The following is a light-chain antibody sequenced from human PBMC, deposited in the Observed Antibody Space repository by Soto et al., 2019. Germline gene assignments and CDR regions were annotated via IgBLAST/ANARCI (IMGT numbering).Light chain of an antibody. CDR2: GAS. J-gene: IGKJ1*01. CDR3: QQYGYPLLT. Sequence: LALSQGTLSLSPGERATLSCRASQSVSSNYLAWYQQEPGQAPRLLIYGASSRATGIPDRFSGSGSGTDFTLIISSLEPEDFAVYRCQQYGYPLLTFGQGTNLDIK. V-gene: IGKV3-20*01. CDR1: QSVSSNY.